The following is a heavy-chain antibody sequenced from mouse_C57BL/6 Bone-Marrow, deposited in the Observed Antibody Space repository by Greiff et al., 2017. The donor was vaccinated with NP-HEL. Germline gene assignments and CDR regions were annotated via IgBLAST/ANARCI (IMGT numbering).Heavy chain of an antibody. V-gene: IGHV5-6*01. J-gene: IGHJ3*01. Sequence: EVHLVESGGDLVKPGGSLKLSCAASGFTFSSDGMSWVHRTPDKRLVWVATISSGGSYTYYPDSVKGRLTISRDKAKNTLYLQMSSLKSEDTAMYYCARQDVAYWGQGTLVTVSA. CDR1: GFTFSSDG. CDR2: ISSGGSYT. CDR3: ARQDVAY.